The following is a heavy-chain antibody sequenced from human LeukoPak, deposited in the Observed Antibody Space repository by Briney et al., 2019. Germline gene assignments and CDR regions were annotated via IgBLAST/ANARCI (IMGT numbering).Heavy chain of an antibody. V-gene: IGHV4-31*03. CDR3: ARDNYGDYYYGMDV. CDR1: GGSISSGGYY. Sequence: SETLSLTCTVPGGSISSGGYYWSWIRQHPGKGLEWIGYVYYSGSTYYNPSLKSRVTISVDTSKNQFSLKLSSVTAADTAVYYCARDNYGDYYYGMDVWGQGTTVTVSS. CDR2: VYYSGST. J-gene: IGHJ6*02. D-gene: IGHD3-16*01.